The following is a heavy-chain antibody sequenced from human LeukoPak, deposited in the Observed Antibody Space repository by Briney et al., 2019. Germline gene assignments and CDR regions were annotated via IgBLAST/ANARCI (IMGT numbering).Heavy chain of an antibody. CDR3: ARDFNDYVWGSYLLPIDY. CDR2: ISAYNGNT. J-gene: IGHJ4*02. D-gene: IGHD3-16*02. Sequence: ASVTVSCKASGYTFTSYGISWVRQAPGQGLEWMGWISAYNGNTNYAQKLQGRVTMTTDTSTSTAYMELRSLRSDDTAVYYCARDFNDYVWGSYLLPIDYWGQGTLVTVSS. CDR1: GYTFTSYG. V-gene: IGHV1-18*01.